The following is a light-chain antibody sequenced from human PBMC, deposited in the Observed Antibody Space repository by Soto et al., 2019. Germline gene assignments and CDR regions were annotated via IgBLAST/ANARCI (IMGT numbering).Light chain of an antibody. CDR2: TAS. Sequence: EIVLTQSPGTLSLSPGGRATLSCRASQSVSSSYLAWYQQKPGQAPRLLIYTASSRATGIPDRFSGSGSGTDFTLTISRLEPQDFAVYYCQQYGSSPLTFGGGTNVEIK. CDR1: QSVSSSY. V-gene: IGKV3-20*01. J-gene: IGKJ4*01. CDR3: QQYGSSPLT.